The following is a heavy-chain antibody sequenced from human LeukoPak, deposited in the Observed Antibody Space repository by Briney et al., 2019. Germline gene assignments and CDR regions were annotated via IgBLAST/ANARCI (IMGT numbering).Heavy chain of an antibody. J-gene: IGHJ6*02. Sequence: SLNVSCQTSRGTFISYAINWVRQAPGQGVEWIARIIPILGIANYAQKFQGRATHTADKSTSPAYMELSSLRSEDTAVYYCASDSFDYGGGGMDVWGQGTTVTVSS. CDR1: RGTFISYA. CDR3: ASDSFDYGGGGMDV. CDR2: IIPILGIA. D-gene: IGHD4-23*01. V-gene: IGHV1-69*04.